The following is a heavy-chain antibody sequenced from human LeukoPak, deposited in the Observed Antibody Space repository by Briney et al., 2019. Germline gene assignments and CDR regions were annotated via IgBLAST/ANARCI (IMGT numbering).Heavy chain of an antibody. D-gene: IGHD1-20*01. CDR2: IYTSGST. CDR3: ARVGPAITGTGYFQH. CDR1: GVSIANYY. V-gene: IGHV4-4*07. J-gene: IGHJ1*01. Sequence: NPSETLSLTCTVSGVSIANYYWSWIRQPAGKALEWIGRIYTSGSTNYNPSLKSRVTMSVDTSKNQFSLKLSSVTAADTAVYYCARVGPAITGTGYFQHWARAPWSPSPQ.